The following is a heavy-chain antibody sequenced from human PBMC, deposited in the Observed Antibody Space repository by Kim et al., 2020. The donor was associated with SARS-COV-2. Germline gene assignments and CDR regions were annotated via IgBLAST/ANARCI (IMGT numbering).Heavy chain of an antibody. V-gene: IGHV4-34*01. CDR1: GGSFSGYY. Sequence: SETLSLTCAVYGGSFSGYYWSWIRQPPGKGLEWIGEINHSGSTNYNPSLKSRVTISVDTSKNQFSLKLSSVTAADTAVYYCAKMPTAVGTVGYWFDPWGQGTLVTVSS. CDR3: AKMPTAVGTVGYWFDP. CDR2: INHSGST. D-gene: IGHD1-26*01. J-gene: IGHJ5*02.